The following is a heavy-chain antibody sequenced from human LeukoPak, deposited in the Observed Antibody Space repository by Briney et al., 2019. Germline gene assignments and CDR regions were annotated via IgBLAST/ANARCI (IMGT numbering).Heavy chain of an antibody. J-gene: IGHJ6*02. V-gene: IGHV4-39*01. Sequence: PSETLSLTCTVSGGSISGSGFFWVWIRQPPGKGLEWVGSLFYSGNTYYNPSLKSRVTISVDTSQNQFPLKLTSVTAADTAVYYCVKRGTGSYYYGMDVWGQGTTVTVSS. CDR1: GGSISGSGFF. CDR3: VKRGTGSYYYGMDV. D-gene: IGHD1-1*01. CDR2: LFYSGNT.